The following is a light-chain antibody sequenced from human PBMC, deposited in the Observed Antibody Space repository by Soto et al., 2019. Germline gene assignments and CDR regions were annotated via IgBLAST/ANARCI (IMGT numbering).Light chain of an antibody. J-gene: IGKJ1*01. CDR2: GAS. CDR1: QSIARA. CDR3: QRYNNWPGT. Sequence: EIVMTQSPATLSVSAGERATLSCRASQSIARALAWYQQKPGQAPRLLIYGASTRATGIPARFSGSASGTEFTLTISSLQSEDFAVYYCQRYNNWPGTFGQGTKVDIK. V-gene: IGKV3-15*01.